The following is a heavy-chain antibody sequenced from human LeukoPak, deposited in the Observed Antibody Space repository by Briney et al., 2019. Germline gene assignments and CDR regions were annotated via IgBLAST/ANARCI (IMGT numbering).Heavy chain of an antibody. V-gene: IGHV3-30-3*01. CDR3: ARDLRTVPNY. CDR2: ISYDGSNK. J-gene: IGHJ4*02. D-gene: IGHD2-2*01. CDR1: GFTFSSYA. Sequence: PGGSLRLSCAASGFTFSSYAMHWVRQAPGKGLEWVAVISYDGSNKYYADSVKGRFTISRDNSKNTLYLQMSSLRAEDTAVYYCARDLRTVPNYWGQGTLVTVSS.